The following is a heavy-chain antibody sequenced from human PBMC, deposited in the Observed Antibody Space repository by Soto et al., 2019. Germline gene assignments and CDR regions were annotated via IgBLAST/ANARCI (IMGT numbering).Heavy chain of an antibody. CDR2: ISYDGSNK. V-gene: IGHV3-30-3*01. CDR1: GFTFSSYA. D-gene: IGHD5-18*01. CDR3: ARGTAMVSGATNYYYYGMDV. Sequence: QVQLVESGGGVVQPGRSLRLSCAASGFTFSSYAMHWVRQAPGKGLEWVAVISYDGSNKYYADSVKGRFTISRDNSKNTLYLQMNSLRAEDTAVYYCARGTAMVSGATNYYYYGMDVWGQGTTVTVSS. J-gene: IGHJ6*02.